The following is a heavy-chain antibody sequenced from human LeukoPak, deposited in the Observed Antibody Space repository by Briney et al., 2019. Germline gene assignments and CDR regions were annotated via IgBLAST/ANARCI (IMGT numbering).Heavy chain of an antibody. Sequence: PSETLSLTCAVYGGSFSGYYWSWIRQPPGKGLEWIGEINHSGSTNYNPSLKSRVTISVDTSKNQFSLELSSVTAADTAVYYCARGGYCSGGSCYSDAFDIWGQGTMVTVSS. CDR3: ARGGYCSGGSCYSDAFDI. D-gene: IGHD2-15*01. V-gene: IGHV4-34*01. CDR2: INHSGST. CDR1: GGSFSGYY. J-gene: IGHJ3*02.